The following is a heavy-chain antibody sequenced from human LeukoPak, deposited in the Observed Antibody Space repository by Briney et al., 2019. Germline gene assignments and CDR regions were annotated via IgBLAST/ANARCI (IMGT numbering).Heavy chain of an antibody. V-gene: IGHV3-23*01. D-gene: IGHD6-19*01. CDR1: GFTFSAYV. J-gene: IGHJ4*02. Sequence: GGSLRLSCVASGFTFSAYVMAWVRQAPGKGLEWVSGISGSGVSAYYGDSVKGRFTISRDNPKNTVHLQMDSLRAEDTAVYYCAKRRSGSSGWFPFDSWGQGTLVTVSS. CDR2: ISGSGVSA. CDR3: AKRRSGSSGWFPFDS.